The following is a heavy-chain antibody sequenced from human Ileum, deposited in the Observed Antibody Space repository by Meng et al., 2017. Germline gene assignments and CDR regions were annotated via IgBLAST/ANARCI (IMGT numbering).Heavy chain of an antibody. Sequence: GSLRLACTVSTESISSDYWSWCRLPPGKGLEWIGYINYSGNTKSNASLKSRVTISVDTSKNQFSLKMSSVTAADTAVYYCARQTREEGFNYMFDSWGQGTLVTVSS. CDR2: INYSGNT. D-gene: IGHD5-24*01. V-gene: IGHV4-59*01. CDR3: ARQTREEGFNYMFDS. J-gene: IGHJ4*02. CDR1: TESISSDY.